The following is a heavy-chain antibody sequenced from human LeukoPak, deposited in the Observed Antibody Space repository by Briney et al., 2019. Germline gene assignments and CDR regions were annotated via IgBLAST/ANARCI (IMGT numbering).Heavy chain of an antibody. V-gene: IGHV4-59*08. CDR2: IYYSGST. Sequence: SETLSLTCTVSGGSISSYYWSWIRQPPGKGLEWIGYIYYSGSTNYNPSLKSRVTISVDTSKNQFSLKLSSVTAADTAVYYCARAFYYDILTGSGMAVWGQGTTVTVSS. D-gene: IGHD3-9*01. CDR1: GGSISSYY. CDR3: ARAFYYDILTGSGMAV. J-gene: IGHJ6*02.